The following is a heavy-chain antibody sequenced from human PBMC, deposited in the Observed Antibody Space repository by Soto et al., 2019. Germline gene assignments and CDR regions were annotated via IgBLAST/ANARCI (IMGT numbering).Heavy chain of an antibody. CDR3: AREVLGYGGNTFDY. Sequence: EVQLVESGGGLVKPGGSLRLSCAASGFTFSSYSMNWVRQAPGKGLEWVSSISSSSSYIYYADSVKGRFTISRDNAKNSLYLQMNSLRAEDTAVYYWAREVLGYGGNTFDYWGQGTLVTVSS. V-gene: IGHV3-21*01. D-gene: IGHD4-17*01. J-gene: IGHJ4*02. CDR2: ISSSSSYI. CDR1: GFTFSSYS.